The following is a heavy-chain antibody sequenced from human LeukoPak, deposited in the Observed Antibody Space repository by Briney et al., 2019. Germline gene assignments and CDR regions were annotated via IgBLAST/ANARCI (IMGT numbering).Heavy chain of an antibody. CDR2: ISYSGST. D-gene: IGHD3-22*01. CDR1: GVSISSSGYY. CDR3: ARGRYRGYYLTYYFDY. V-gene: IGHV4-39*07. J-gene: IGHJ4*02. Sequence: SETLSLTCTVSGVSISSSGYYWAWIRQPPGKGLEWIGSISYSGSTSYNPSLKSRVTISLDTSKNQFSLKLSSVTAADTAMYYCARGRYRGYYLTYYFDYWGQGTLVTVSS.